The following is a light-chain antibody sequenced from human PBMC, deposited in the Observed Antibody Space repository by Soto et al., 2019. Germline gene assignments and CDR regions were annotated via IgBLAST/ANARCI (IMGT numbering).Light chain of an antibody. Sequence: QSALTQPPSASGSPGQSVTISCTGTSSDIGGYNYVSWYQQHPGKAPKLMIYEVSKRPSGVPDRFSGSKSGNTASLTVSGLQAEDEADYYCNSYAGSNRVVFGGGTKVTVL. V-gene: IGLV2-8*01. CDR2: EVS. J-gene: IGLJ2*01. CDR1: SSDIGGYNY. CDR3: NSYAGSNRVV.